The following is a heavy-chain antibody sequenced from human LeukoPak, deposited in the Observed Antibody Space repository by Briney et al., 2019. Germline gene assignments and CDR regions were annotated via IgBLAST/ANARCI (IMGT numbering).Heavy chain of an antibody. CDR3: ARERVFYDSSGSPSY. V-gene: IGHV4-59*12. CDR1: GVSISSYY. CDR2: IYYSGST. J-gene: IGHJ4*02. D-gene: IGHD3-22*01. Sequence: SETLSLTCTASGVSISSYYWNWIRQPPGKGLEWIGYIYYSGSTNYNPYLKSRVTISVDTCKTQFSLKVRSVTAADTAVYYCARERVFYDSSGSPSYWGQGTLVIVSS.